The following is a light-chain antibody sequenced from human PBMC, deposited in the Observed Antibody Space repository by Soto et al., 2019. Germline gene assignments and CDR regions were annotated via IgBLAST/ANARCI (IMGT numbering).Light chain of an antibody. J-gene: IGKJ4*01. CDR1: QSVSSSY. V-gene: IGKV3-20*01. CDR3: QQHSSSPHT. CDR2: DAS. Sequence: EIVLTQSPGTLSLSPGERATLSCRASQSVSSSYLAWYQQKPGQAPRLLIYDASSRATGIPDRFSGSGSGTDFTLTISRLEPGDFAVYYCQQHSSSPHTFGGGTRVEFK.